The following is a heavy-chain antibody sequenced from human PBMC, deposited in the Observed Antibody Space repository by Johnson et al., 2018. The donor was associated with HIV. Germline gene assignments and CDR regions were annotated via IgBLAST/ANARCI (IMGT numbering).Heavy chain of an antibody. V-gene: IGHV3-66*01. D-gene: IGHD6-13*01. J-gene: IGHJ3*02. CDR1: GFTFSSYA. Sequence: EVQLLESGGVVVQPGGSLRLSCAASGFTFSSYAMSWVRQAPGKGLEWVSVIYSGGSTSYGDSVKGRVTTSRDGSKNTVELHMNSLRAEDTAVYYCARARLYSTTWLDAFDIWGRGTMVTVSS. CDR3: ARARLYSTTWLDAFDI. CDR2: IYSGGST.